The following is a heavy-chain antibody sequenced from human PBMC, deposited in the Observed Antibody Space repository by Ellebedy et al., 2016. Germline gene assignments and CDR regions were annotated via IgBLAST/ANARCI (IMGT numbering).Heavy chain of an antibody. J-gene: IGHJ6*03. Sequence: SETLSLXCTVSGGSINSGAYYWSWIRQVPGKGLEWIGYIHYSGSTYYTPSLRGRVSISLGTSENNFSLKVTSVTAADTAVYYCTRETYGGRSGYYMDVWGKGTTVTVSS. D-gene: IGHD4-23*01. V-gene: IGHV4-31*03. CDR3: TRETYGGRSGYYMDV. CDR1: GGSINSGAYY. CDR2: IHYSGST.